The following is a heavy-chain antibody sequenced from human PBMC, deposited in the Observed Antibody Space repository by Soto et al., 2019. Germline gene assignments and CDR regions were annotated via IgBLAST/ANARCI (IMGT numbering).Heavy chain of an antibody. J-gene: IGHJ6*02. CDR3: ARAAAAAGGGGYYGMDV. D-gene: IGHD6-13*01. V-gene: IGHV1-2*02. CDR2: INPKSGGT. Sequence: QVQLVQSGAEVKKPGASVRVSCKASGNTFTAYYIHWVRQAPGQGLEWMGWINPKSGGTNYAQKFQGGVTMTRDTSISTGYMELTSLKSDDTAVYFCARAAAAAGGGGYYGMDVWGQGTTVTVSS. CDR1: GNTFTAYY.